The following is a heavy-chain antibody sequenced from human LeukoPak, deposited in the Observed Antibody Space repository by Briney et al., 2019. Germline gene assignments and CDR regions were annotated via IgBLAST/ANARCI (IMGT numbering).Heavy chain of an antibody. Sequence: GGSLRLSCAASGFTFSSYAMSWVRQAPGKGLEWVSAISGSGGSAYYADSVKGRFTISRDNSKNTLYLQMNSLRAEDTAVYYCAKDDGYSGYDNNWFDPWGQGTLVTVSS. D-gene: IGHD5-12*01. J-gene: IGHJ5*02. CDR3: AKDDGYSGYDNNWFDP. CDR2: ISGSGGSA. V-gene: IGHV3-23*01. CDR1: GFTFSSYA.